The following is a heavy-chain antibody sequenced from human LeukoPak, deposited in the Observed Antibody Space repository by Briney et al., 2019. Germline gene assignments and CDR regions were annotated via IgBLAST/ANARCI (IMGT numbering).Heavy chain of an antibody. D-gene: IGHD5-18*01. CDR3: VRGGYSSNHFDY. V-gene: IGHV3-30*02. CDR1: GFTFSSSG. CDR2: IRYNGRTT. J-gene: IGHJ4*02. Sequence: GGSLRLSCVASGFTFSSSGMHWVRQAPGKGLEWVAFIRYNGRTTYYADSAKGRFTVSRDNVKNSLYLQMNSLRAEDTAVYYCVRGGYSSNHFDYWGQGALVTVSS.